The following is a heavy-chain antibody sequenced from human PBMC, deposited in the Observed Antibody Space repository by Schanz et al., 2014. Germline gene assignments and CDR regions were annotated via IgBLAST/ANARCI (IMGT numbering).Heavy chain of an antibody. V-gene: IGHV3-23*01. CDR3: AKGMGYCSGGACYDYYDYGLDV. CDR2: ISHSGGSK. D-gene: IGHD2-15*01. CDR1: GFTFNSYA. Sequence: DVQLLESGGGLVQPGGSLRLSCAASGFTFNSYAMTWVRQAPGKGLEWVSSISHSGGSKYYADSVKGRFTISRDNSENTLYLQMNSLSADDTTVFYCAKGMGYCSGGACYDYYDYGLDVWGQGTTVTVSS. J-gene: IGHJ6*02.